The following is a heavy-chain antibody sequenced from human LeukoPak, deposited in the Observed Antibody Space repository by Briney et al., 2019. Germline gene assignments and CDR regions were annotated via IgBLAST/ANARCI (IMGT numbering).Heavy chain of an antibody. V-gene: IGHV1-8*01. CDR2: MNPNSGNT. CDR3: ARVQLHLNQYYYYYMDV. J-gene: IGHJ6*03. CDR1: GYTFTSHD. Sequence: ASVKVSCKASGYTFTSHDINWVRQATGQGLEWMGWMNPNSGNTGYAQKFQGRVTMTGNTSISTAYMELSSLRSEDTAVYYCARVQLHLNQYYYYYMDVWGKGTTVTVSS. D-gene: IGHD5-18*01.